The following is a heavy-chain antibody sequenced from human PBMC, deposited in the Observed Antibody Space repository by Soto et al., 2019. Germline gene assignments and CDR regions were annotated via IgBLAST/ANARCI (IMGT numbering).Heavy chain of an antibody. D-gene: IGHD5-18*01. CDR1: GGSISSGGYS. J-gene: IGHJ3*02. Sequence: SETLSLTCAVSGGSISSGGYSWSWIRQPPGKGLEWIGYIYHSGSTYYNPSLKSRVTISVDRSKNQFSPKLSSVTAADTAVYYCARAPIQLWGFDAFDIWGQGTMVTVSS. V-gene: IGHV4-30-2*01. CDR2: IYHSGST. CDR3: ARAPIQLWGFDAFDI.